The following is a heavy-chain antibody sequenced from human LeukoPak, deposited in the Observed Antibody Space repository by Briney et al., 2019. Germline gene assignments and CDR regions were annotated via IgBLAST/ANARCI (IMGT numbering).Heavy chain of an antibody. J-gene: IGHJ3*02. V-gene: IGHV3-7*03. CDR3: AREHCSSTSCYEDGDDAFDI. CDR2: IKQDGSEK. Sequence: PGGSLRLSCAASGFTFSSYWMSWVRQAPGKGLECVANIKQDGSEKYYVDSVKGRFTISRDNAKNSLYLQMNSLRAEDTAVYYCAREHCSSTSCYEDGDDAFDIWGQGTMVTVSS. D-gene: IGHD2-2*01. CDR1: GFTFSSYW.